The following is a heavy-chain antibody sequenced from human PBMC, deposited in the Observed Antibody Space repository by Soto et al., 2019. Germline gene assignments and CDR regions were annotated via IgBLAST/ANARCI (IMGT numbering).Heavy chain of an antibody. Sequence: VPLLESGGGLVQTGGSLRLSCAASGFTFTSYAMSWVRQAPGKGLEWVSSINTNGGNTYYADSVKGRFTISRDNSKNTLYLQVNSLRAEDTALYYCAKQGGNWGWDDYWGQGTLVTVSS. J-gene: IGHJ4*02. CDR1: GFTFTSYA. V-gene: IGHV3-23*01. CDR2: INTNGGNT. D-gene: IGHD7-27*01. CDR3: AKQGGNWGWDDY.